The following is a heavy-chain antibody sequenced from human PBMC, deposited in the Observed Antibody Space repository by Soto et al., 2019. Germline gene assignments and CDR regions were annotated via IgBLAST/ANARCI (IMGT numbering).Heavy chain of an antibody. V-gene: IGHV3-23*01. D-gene: IGHD5-18*01. J-gene: IGHJ4*02. Sequence: PGGSLRLSCAASGFTFSSYAMHWVRQAPGKGLGWVSAICDSGGSTYYADSVKGRFTISRDNSKNTLYLQMNSLRAEDTAVYYCAKDRIEVDTAMKFDYWGQGTLVTVSS. CDR2: ICDSGGST. CDR3: AKDRIEVDTAMKFDY. CDR1: GFTFSSYA.